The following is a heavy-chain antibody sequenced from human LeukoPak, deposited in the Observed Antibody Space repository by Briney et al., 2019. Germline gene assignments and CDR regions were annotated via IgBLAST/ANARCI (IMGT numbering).Heavy chain of an antibody. J-gene: IGHJ4*02. CDR3: ARSPFITGTTRYFDY. D-gene: IGHD1-7*01. V-gene: IGHV3-21*01. CDR1: GFTFSSYS. CDR2: ISSSSSYI. Sequence: PGGSLRLSCAASGFTFSSYSMNWVRQAPGKGLEWVSSISSSSSYIYYADSVKGRFTISRDNAKNSLYLQMNRLRAEDTAVYYCARSPFITGTTRYFDYWGQGTLVTVSS.